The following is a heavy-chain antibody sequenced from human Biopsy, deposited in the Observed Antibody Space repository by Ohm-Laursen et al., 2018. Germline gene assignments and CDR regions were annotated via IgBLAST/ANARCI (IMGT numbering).Heavy chain of an antibody. CDR1: GYTFTSYD. CDR3: GRAVRNQLLTDP. V-gene: IGHV1-8*01. D-gene: IGHD1-7*01. J-gene: IGHJ5*02. CDR2: LNPVSGNS. Sequence: GESLRISCKASGYTFTSYDITWVRQASGQGPEWIGWLNPVSGNSNFGQKFRGRVTVTSDTSISTAYMELSGLTSDDTATCYCGRAVRNQLLTDPWGQGTLVTVTS.